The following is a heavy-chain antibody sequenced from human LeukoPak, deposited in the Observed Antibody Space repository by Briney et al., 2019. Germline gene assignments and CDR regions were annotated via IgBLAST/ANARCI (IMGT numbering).Heavy chain of an antibody. V-gene: IGHV3-20*04. J-gene: IGHJ1*01. Sequence: PGGSLRLSCAASGFTFDVYGMTWVRQVPGKGLEWIAEINWIGDTTRYGDSVKGRFTISRDNAKNSLDLQINSLRVEDTAFYYCATNPPGRTYLQDWGQGTLVTVSS. CDR1: GFTFDVYG. CDR2: INWIGDTT. D-gene: IGHD1-1*01. CDR3: ATNPPGRTYLQD.